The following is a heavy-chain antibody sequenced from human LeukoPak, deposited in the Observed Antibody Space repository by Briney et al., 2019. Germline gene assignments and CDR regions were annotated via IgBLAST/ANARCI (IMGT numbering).Heavy chain of an antibody. CDR1: GFTLSTYW. CDR3: AELGITMIGGV. V-gene: IGHV3-7*01. CDR2: IKQDGSEK. J-gene: IGHJ6*04. Sequence: GGSLRLSCAASGFTLSTYWMNWVRQAPGKGLEWVATIKQDGSEKYYVDSVKGRFTISRDNAKNSLYLQMNSLRAEDTAVYYCAELGITMIGGVWGKGTTVTISS. D-gene: IGHD3-10*02.